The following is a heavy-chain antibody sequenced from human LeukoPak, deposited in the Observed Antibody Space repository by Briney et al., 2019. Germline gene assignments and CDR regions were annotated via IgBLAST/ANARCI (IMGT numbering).Heavy chain of an antibody. Sequence: GRSLRLSCAASGFSFSSHGMHWVRQAPGKGLEWVAVIWYDGSNEYHADSVKGRFTISRDNSKNTLYLQMNRLRAEDTAVYYCARDVTSGYSSGPGDYWGQGTLVTVSS. CDR3: ARDVTSGYSSGPGDY. D-gene: IGHD6-19*01. CDR2: IWYDGSNE. CDR1: GFSFSSHG. J-gene: IGHJ4*02. V-gene: IGHV3-33*01.